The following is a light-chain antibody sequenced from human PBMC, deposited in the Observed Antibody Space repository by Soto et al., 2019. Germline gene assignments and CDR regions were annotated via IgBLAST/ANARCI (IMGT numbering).Light chain of an antibody. Sequence: DIQMTQSPSSLSASVGDRVTIACLASQSISTYLAWYQQKLGKAPKLLIYAASTLQSGVPSRFSGSGSGTDFTLTIRSLQPEDFATYYCQQANSFPRTFGGGTKVDIK. CDR3: QQANSFPRT. CDR2: AAS. CDR1: QSISTY. J-gene: IGKJ4*01. V-gene: IGKV1-12*01.